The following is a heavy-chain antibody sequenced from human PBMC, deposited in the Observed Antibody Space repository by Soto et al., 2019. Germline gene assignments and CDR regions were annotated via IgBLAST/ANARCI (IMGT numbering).Heavy chain of an antibody. J-gene: IGHJ6*02. D-gene: IGHD3-22*01. CDR2: LHGGGNT. V-gene: IGHV3-53*04. CDR1: GIPVSSNY. CDR3: AIDGPYYYDSRMDV. Sequence: EVQLVESGGGLVQPGGSLRLSCVASGIPVSSNYMTWVRQAPGKGLEWVSVLHGGGNTYYPNSVKGRFTISRHDSTNTLFLQMNSLTAEDTTVYYCAIDGPYYYDSRMDVWGQGTTVTVSS.